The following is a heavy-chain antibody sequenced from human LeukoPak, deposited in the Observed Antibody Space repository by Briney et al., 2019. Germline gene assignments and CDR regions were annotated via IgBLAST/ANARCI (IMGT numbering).Heavy chain of an antibody. J-gene: IGHJ4*02. D-gene: IGHD6-13*01. CDR3: ARGSSWYDY. CDR1: GDSVSSHSAA. Sequence: SQTLSLTCALSGDSVSSHSAAWDWIRQSPSRGLEWLGRAYYRSGGLEDYAVSVQSRISISPDTSKNQFSLQLDSVPPEDTAVYSCARGSSWYDYWGQGTLVSVFS. CDR2: AYYRSGGLE. V-gene: IGHV6-1*01.